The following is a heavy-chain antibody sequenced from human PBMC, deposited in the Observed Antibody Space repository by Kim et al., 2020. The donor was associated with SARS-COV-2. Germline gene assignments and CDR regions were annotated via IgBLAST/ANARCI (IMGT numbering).Heavy chain of an antibody. Sequence: GGSLRLSCAASGFTFTNAWVTWVRQAPGKGLEWVAHFRSKDDGGTTAYATPVKGRFTVSRDDSTSTLYLQMNSLRTEDTAVYYCTTDPRGFSYGYYYGMERWGEETTVTLSS. CDR2: FRSKDDGGTT. J-gene: IGHJ6*04. V-gene: IGHV3-15*05. CDR3: TTDPRGFSYGYYYGMER. CDR1: GFTFTNAW. D-gene: IGHD3-16*01.